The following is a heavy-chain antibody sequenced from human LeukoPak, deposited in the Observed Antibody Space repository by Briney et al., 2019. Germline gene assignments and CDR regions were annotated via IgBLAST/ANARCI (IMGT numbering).Heavy chain of an antibody. J-gene: IGHJ6*02. V-gene: IGHV3-23*01. D-gene: IGHD3-9*01. CDR1: GFTFSNYA. CDR2: ITRNGDST. CDR3: AKVLRYFMDV. Sequence: GGSLRLSCAASGFTFSNYAMRWVRQAPGKGLEWVSTITRNGDSTYYADSVKGRFTISRDNSKNTLYLQMNSLRAEDTAVYYCAKVLRYFMDVWGQGTTVTVSS.